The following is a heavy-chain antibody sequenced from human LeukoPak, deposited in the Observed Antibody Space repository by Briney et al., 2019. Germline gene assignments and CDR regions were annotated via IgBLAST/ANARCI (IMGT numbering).Heavy chain of an antibody. CDR2: ISGSGGST. J-gene: IGHJ4*02. V-gene: IGHV3-23*01. Sequence: GGSLRLSCAASGFTFSSYAMSWVRQAPGKGLEWVSAISGSGGSTYYADSVKGRFTISRDNAKNSLYLQMNSLRAEDTAVYYCARPLYSGYDWSFDYWGQGTLVTVSS. D-gene: IGHD5-12*01. CDR1: GFTFSSYA. CDR3: ARPLYSGYDWSFDY.